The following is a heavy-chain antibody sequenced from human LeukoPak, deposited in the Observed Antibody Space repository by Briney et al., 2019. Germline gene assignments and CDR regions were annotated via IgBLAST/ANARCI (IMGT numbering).Heavy chain of an antibody. J-gene: IGHJ4*02. CDR3: ARERCTNGVCPFDY. CDR1: GGSISSCGYY. V-gene: IGHV4-31*03. Sequence: SETLSLTCTVSGGSISSCGYYWIRIRQHPGKGLEWIGYIYYSGSTYYNPSLKSRVTISVDTSKNQFSLKLSSVTAADTAVYYCARERCTNGVCPFDYWGQGTLVTVSS. D-gene: IGHD2-8*01. CDR2: IYYSGST.